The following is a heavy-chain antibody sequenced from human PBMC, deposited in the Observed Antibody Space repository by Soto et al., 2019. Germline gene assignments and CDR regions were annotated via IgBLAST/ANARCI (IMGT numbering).Heavy chain of an antibody. CDR1: GYAFTTYG. CDR2: ISAHNGNT. V-gene: IGHV1-18*01. CDR3: AGGRYGDY. D-gene: IGHD1-1*01. J-gene: IGHJ4*02. Sequence: QVHLVQSGAEVKKPGASVKVSCKGSGYAFTTYGITWVRQAPGQGLEWMGWISAHNGNTNYAQKLQGRVTVTRDTSTSTAYMELGSLRSDAPAVYYCAGGRYGDYWGQGALVTVSS.